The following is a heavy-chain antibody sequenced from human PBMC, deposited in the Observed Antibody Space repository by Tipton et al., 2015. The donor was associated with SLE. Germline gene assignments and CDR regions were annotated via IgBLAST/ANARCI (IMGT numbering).Heavy chain of an antibody. D-gene: IGHD6-19*01. CDR3: ATSGGFEAHSSQWQSFYYFDY. Sequence: LRLSCAASGFTFASYAMSWVRQAPGKGLEWIGEINHSGSTNYNPSLKSRVTISVDTSKNQFSLKLSSVTAADTAVYYCATSGGFEAHSSQWQSFYYFDYWGQGTLVTVSS. CDR2: INHSGST. J-gene: IGHJ4*02. V-gene: IGHV4-34*08. CDR1: GFTFASYA.